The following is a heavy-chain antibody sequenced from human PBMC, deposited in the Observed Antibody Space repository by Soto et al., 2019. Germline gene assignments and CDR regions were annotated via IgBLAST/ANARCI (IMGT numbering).Heavy chain of an antibody. J-gene: IGHJ5*02. CDR2: ISSSGTNI. CDR1: GFTFSDYY. Sequence: GGSLRLSCAASGFTFSDYYMSWIRQAPGKGLEWLSYISSSGTNIYYADSVKGRFTISRDNAKNSLYLQMNSLRAEDTAVYYCARGHGGNSGWYDWFDPWGQGTLVTVSS. CDR3: ARGHGGNSGWYDWFDP. V-gene: IGHV3-11*01. D-gene: IGHD6-19*01.